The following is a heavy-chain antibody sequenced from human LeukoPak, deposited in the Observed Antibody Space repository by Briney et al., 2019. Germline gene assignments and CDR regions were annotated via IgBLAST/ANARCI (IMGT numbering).Heavy chain of an antibody. CDR1: GFTVSSNY. CDR2: IYSGGST. Sequence: GGSLRLSCAASGFTVSSNYMSWVRQAPGKGLEWVSVIYSGGSTYYADSVKGRFTISRDNSKNTLYLQMNSLRAEDTAVYYCAREDDYGDQVAYWGQGTLVTVSS. CDR3: AREDDYGDQVAY. D-gene: IGHD4-17*01. J-gene: IGHJ4*02. V-gene: IGHV3-53*01.